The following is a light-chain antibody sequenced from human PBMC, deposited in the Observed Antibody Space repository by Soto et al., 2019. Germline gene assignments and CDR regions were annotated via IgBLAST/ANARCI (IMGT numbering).Light chain of an antibody. V-gene: IGKV1-39*01. J-gene: IGKJ1*01. CDR2: AAS. CDR1: QSISSY. CDR3: QQSYSTPPT. Sequence: DIQMTQSPSSLSASVGDRVTITCRASQSISSYLNWYQQKPGKAPKLRIYAASSLQSGVPSRFSGSGSGTDFTLTISSLKPEDFATYYCQQSYSTPPTFGHGTKVEIK.